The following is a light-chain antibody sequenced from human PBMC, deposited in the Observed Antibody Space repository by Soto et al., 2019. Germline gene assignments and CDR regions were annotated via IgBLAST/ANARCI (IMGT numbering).Light chain of an antibody. CDR1: QSISTY. V-gene: IGKV3-11*01. CDR2: DAS. J-gene: IGKJ2*02. Sequence: EIVLTQSPATLSLSPGERATLSCRASQSISTYLAWYQHKPGQAPRLLVYDASNRATGIPARFSASGSGTDFTLTISSLEPEDFAVYYCQQRSNWPPWTFGQGTKLEIK. CDR3: QQRSNWPPWT.